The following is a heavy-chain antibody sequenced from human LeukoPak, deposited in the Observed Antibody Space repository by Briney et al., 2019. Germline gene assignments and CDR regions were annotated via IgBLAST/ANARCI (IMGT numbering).Heavy chain of an antibody. V-gene: IGHV1-2*06. D-gene: IGHD6-19*01. J-gene: IGHJ3*02. CDR2: INPNSGGT. CDR1: GYPFTGYY. Sequence: ASVKVSCKASGYPFTGYYMHWVRQAPGQGLEWMGRINPNSGGTNYAQKFQGRVTMTRDTSISTAYMELSRLRSDDTAVYYCAGGSGWYKDAFDIWGQGTMVTVSS. CDR3: AGGSGWYKDAFDI.